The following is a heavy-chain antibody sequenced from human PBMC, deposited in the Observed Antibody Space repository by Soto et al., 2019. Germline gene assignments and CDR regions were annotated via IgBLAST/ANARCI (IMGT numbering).Heavy chain of an antibody. Sequence: SETLSLTCTVSGGSISSGGYYWSWIRQHPGKGLEWIGYIYYSGSTYYNPSLKSRVTISVDTSKNQFSLKLSSVTAADTAVYYCASSRFLEWLLYQPYYGMDVWGQGTTVTVSS. V-gene: IGHV4-31*03. CDR2: IYYSGST. D-gene: IGHD3-3*01. J-gene: IGHJ6*02. CDR1: GGSISSGGYY. CDR3: ASSRFLEWLLYQPYYGMDV.